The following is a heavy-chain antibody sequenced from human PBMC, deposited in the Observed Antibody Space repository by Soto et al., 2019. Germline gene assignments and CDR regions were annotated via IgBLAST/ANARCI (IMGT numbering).Heavy chain of an antibody. CDR3: ARGWVYTNVYGDF. V-gene: IGHV1-18*01. Sequence: QVQLVQSGPEVKKSGASVKVSCKASGYGFMNYGISWVRQAPGQGLEWMGWISTYNGNTDYAQKFRDRVTMTADASINTAHMELKNLRSDDPSVYSCARGWVYTNVYGDFWGQGSLVSVSS. J-gene: IGHJ4*02. D-gene: IGHD2-8*01. CDR2: ISTYNGNT. CDR1: GYGFMNYG.